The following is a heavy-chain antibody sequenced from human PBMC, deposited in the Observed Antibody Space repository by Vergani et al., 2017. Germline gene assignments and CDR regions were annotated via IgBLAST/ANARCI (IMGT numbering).Heavy chain of an antibody. V-gene: IGHV4-39*01. J-gene: IGHJ4*02. Sequence: QLQLQESGPGLVKPSETLSLTCTVSGGSISSSSYYWGWIRQPPGKGLEWIGSIYYSGRTYYNPSLKSRVTISVDTSKNQFSLKLSSVTAADTAVSYCARHDGSSSTFGYWGQGTLVTVSS. CDR2: IYYSGRT. CDR3: ARHDGSSSTFGY. CDR1: GGSISSSSYY. D-gene: IGHD6-6*01.